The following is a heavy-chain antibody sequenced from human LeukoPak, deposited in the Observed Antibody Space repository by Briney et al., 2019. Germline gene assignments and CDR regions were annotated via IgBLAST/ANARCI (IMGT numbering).Heavy chain of an antibody. J-gene: IGHJ4*02. Sequence: ASVPVSCKPSGYTFTSYYMHWVRQPPGQGREGMGIINPSGGSTSYAQKFQGRVTMARDTSTSTVYMELRSMRSEDTAVYYCGRYGSGSYYYFDYWGQGTLVTVSS. CDR1: GYTFTSYY. CDR2: INPSGGST. CDR3: GRYGSGSYYYFDY. V-gene: IGHV1-46*01. D-gene: IGHD3-10*01.